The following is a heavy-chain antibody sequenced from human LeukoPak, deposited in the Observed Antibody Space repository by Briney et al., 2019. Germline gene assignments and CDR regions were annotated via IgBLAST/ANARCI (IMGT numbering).Heavy chain of an antibody. D-gene: IGHD3-10*01. CDR3: ACYYGSGSDRHWFDP. CDR2: INHSGST. CDR1: GGSFSGYY. J-gene: IGHJ5*02. V-gene: IGHV4-34*01. Sequence: SSETLSLTCAVCGGSFSGYYWSWIRQPPGKGLEWIGEINHSGSTNYNPSLKSRVTISVDTSKNQFSLKLSSVTAADTAVYYCACYYGSGSDRHWFDPWGQGTLVTVSS.